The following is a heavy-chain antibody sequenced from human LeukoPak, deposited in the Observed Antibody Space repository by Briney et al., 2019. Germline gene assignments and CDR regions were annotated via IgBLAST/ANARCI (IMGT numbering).Heavy chain of an antibody. CDR1: GYTFTSYD. Sequence: ASVKVSCKASGYTFTSYDISWVRQAPGQGLEWMGWISAYNGNTNYAQKLQGRVTMTTDTSTSTAYMELRSLRSDDTAVYYCARVSDPYYYDSSGRFDYWGQGTLVTVSS. D-gene: IGHD3-22*01. CDR3: ARVSDPYYYDSSGRFDY. J-gene: IGHJ4*02. V-gene: IGHV1-18*01. CDR2: ISAYNGNT.